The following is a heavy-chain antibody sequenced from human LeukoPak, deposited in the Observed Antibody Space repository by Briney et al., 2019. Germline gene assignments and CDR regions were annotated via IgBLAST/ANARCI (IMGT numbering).Heavy chain of an antibody. D-gene: IGHD3-3*01. V-gene: IGHV4-31*03. CDR3: VRASPFNPTYYDFWSGSSYYYGMDV. CDR1: GGSISSGGYY. J-gene: IGHJ6*02. Sequence: SQTLSLTCTVSGGSISSGGYYWSWIRQHPGKGLEWIGYIYYSGSTYYNPSLKSRVTISVDTSKNQFSLKLSSVTAADTAVYYCVRASPFNPTYYDFWSGSSYYYGMDVWGQGTTVTVSS. CDR2: IYYSGST.